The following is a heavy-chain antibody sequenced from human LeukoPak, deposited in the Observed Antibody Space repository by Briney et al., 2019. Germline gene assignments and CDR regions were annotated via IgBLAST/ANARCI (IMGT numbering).Heavy chain of an antibody. J-gene: IGHJ4*02. CDR3: ARGCLSSTSCSYDY. V-gene: IGHV1-2*02. Sequence: ASVKVSCKASGYTFTGYYMHWVRQAPGQGLEWMGWINPNSGGTNYAQKFQGRVTMTRDMSISTAYMELSRLRSDDTAVYYCARGCLSSTSCSYDYWGQGTLVTVSS. CDR1: GYTFTGYY. D-gene: IGHD2-2*01. CDR2: INPNSGGT.